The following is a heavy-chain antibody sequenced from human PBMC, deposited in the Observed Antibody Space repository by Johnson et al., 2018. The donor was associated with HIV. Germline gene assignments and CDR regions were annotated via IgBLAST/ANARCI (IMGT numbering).Heavy chain of an antibody. Sequence: QVQLVESGGAVVRPGGSLRLSCAASGFIFSDYYMSWIRQAPGKGLEWISYISSSGSTIYYADSVKGRFTISRDNSKNTLYLQMNSLRAEDTAVYYCAKDQIPAAASRAFDIWGQGTMVTVSS. J-gene: IGHJ3*02. V-gene: IGHV3-11*04. CDR2: ISSSGSTI. CDR1: GFIFSDYY. CDR3: AKDQIPAAASRAFDI. D-gene: IGHD6-13*01.